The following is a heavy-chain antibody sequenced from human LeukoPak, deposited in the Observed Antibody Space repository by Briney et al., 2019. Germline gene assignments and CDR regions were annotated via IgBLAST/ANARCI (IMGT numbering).Heavy chain of an antibody. CDR1: GFRFDGYG. Sequence: GGSLRLSCEASGFRFDGYGMTWVRQVPGKGLEWISGIDSNGRSTNYADFVEGRFTISRDNAKNSLYLQMNSLRAEDTALYYCARDRRGGYDWYYYYYYMDVWGKGTTVTVSS. CDR2: IDSNGRST. J-gene: IGHJ6*03. D-gene: IGHD5-12*01. V-gene: IGHV3-20*04. CDR3: ARDRRGGYDWYYYYYYMDV.